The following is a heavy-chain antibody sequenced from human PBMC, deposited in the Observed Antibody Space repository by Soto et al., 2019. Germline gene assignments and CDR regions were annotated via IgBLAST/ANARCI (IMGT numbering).Heavy chain of an antibody. D-gene: IGHD2-15*01. Sequence: QVQLVQSGAEVKKPGSSVKVSCKASGGTFSSYAISWVRQAPGQGLEWMGGIIPIFGTANYAQKFQGRVTITADESTSTGYMELSSLRSEDTAVYYCARGGCSGGSCYPTLYYGMDVWGQGTTVTVSS. CDR2: IIPIFGTA. CDR3: ARGGCSGGSCYPTLYYGMDV. V-gene: IGHV1-69*01. CDR1: GGTFSSYA. J-gene: IGHJ6*02.